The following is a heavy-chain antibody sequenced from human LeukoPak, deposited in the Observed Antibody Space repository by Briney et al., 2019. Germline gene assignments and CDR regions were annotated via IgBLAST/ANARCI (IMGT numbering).Heavy chain of an antibody. J-gene: IGHJ5*02. CDR1: GYTFTGYY. V-gene: IGHV1-2*02. Sequence: ASVKVSCKASGYTFTGYYMHWVRQAPGQGLEWMGWINPNSGGTNSAQKFQGRVTITRNTSISTAYMELSSLRSEDTAVYYCARGRGVRVRGVLGNYNWFDPWGQGTLVTVSS. CDR2: INPNSGGT. D-gene: IGHD3-10*01. CDR3: ARGRGVRVRGVLGNYNWFDP.